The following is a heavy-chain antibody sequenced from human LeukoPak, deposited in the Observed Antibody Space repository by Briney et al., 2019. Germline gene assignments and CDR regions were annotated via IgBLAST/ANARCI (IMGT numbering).Heavy chain of an antibody. CDR3: ARDSDYVSGSYRY. CDR2: VYYTGST. V-gene: IGHV4-61*01. J-gene: IGHJ4*02. CDR1: GDSVSSGSYY. Sequence: SETLSLTCTVSGDSVSSGSYYWSWIRQPPGKGLEWIGYVYYTGSTNYNPSLKSRVTISVDTSKNQFSLKLNSVTAADTAVYYCARDSDYVSGSYRYWGQGTLVTVSS. D-gene: IGHD3-16*02.